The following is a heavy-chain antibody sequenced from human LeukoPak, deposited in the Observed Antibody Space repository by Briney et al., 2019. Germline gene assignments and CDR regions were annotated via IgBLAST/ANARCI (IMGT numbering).Heavy chain of an antibody. CDR3: AGAAGLGNYLIDY. CDR1: GFSFSGDA. CDR2: IWSDGSQT. J-gene: IGHJ4*02. V-gene: IGHV3-33*01. D-gene: IGHD3-16*01. Sequence: PGGSLRLSCAACGFSFSGDAIHWVRQAPGKGLEWVALIWSDGSQTKYAGSVKGRFTVSRDNSKNTAFLQMSGLTVEDTAVYYCAGAAGLGNYLIDYWGQGTLVTVSS.